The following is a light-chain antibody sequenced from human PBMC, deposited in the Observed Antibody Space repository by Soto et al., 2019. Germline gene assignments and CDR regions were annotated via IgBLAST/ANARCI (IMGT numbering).Light chain of an antibody. Sequence: QSALTQPASVSGSPGQSITISCTGTSSDVGGYNYVSWYQQHPGKAPKLMIYEVSNRPSGVSNRFSGSTSGNTASLTISGLQVEDDADYYCSSYTSINTVIFGGGTKLTVL. CDR2: EVS. CDR1: SSDVGGYNY. J-gene: IGLJ2*01. CDR3: SSYTSINTVI. V-gene: IGLV2-14*01.